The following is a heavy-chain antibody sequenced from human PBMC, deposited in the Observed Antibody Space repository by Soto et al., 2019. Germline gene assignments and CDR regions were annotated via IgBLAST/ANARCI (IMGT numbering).Heavy chain of an antibody. CDR1: VFAFSGSS. CDR3: FRENYFSYHGMDV. CDR2: IRSKANSYAT. Sequence: PRGSLGICCVCPVFAFSGSSIRWLRQACGKGLEWVGRIRSKANSYATAYAASVKGRFIIARDDSKTTAYLQMSSLKIEDTAVYYCFRENYFSYHGMDVWGQGTTVTVSS. J-gene: IGHJ6*01. V-gene: IGHV3-73*01.